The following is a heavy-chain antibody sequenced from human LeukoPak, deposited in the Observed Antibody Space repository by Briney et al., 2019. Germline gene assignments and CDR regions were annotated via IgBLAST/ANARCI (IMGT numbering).Heavy chain of an antibody. J-gene: IGHJ6*02. V-gene: IGHV1-18*03. CDR2: ISAYNGNT. CDR3: AREYYDFWSGYYSRYYYGMDV. Sequence: ASVKVSCKASGYTFTSYGISWVRQAPGQGLEWMGWISAYNGNTNYAQKLQGRVTMTTDTSTSTAYMELRSLRSGDMAVYYCAREYYDFWSGYYSRYYYGMDVWGQGTTVTVSS. D-gene: IGHD3-3*01. CDR1: GYTFTSYG.